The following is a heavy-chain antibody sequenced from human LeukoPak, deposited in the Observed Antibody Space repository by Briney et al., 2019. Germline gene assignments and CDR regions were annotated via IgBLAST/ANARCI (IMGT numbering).Heavy chain of an antibody. CDR1: GFTFSSYS. CDR2: ITSSSSTL. Sequence: GGSLRLSCAVSGFTFSSYSMNWVRQAPGKGLEWVSYITSSSSTLDYADSVKGRFTISRDNAKNSLYLQMNSLRAEDTAVYYCARTVSSSRYYDSSGFYNRWAFDYWGQGTLVTVSS. V-gene: IGHV3-48*01. J-gene: IGHJ4*02. CDR3: ARTVSSSRYYDSSGFYNRWAFDY. D-gene: IGHD3-22*01.